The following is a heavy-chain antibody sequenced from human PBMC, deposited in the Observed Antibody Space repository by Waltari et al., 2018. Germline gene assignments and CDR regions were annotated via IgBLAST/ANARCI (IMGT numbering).Heavy chain of an antibody. D-gene: IGHD3-22*01. CDR1: GASISSSTYY. J-gene: IGHJ4*02. V-gene: IGHV4-39*01. CDR2: IYYSGGA. CDR3: ARGLWQGYYYDSSGYPDY. Sequence: QLQLQESGPGLVEPSETLSLTCFVSGASISSSTYYWGWFRQPPGKGLEGIGNIYYSGGASYNPSLRSRVTISVDTPKNEFSLELSSVTAADTAVYYCARGLWQGYYYDSSGYPDYWGPGTLVSVSS.